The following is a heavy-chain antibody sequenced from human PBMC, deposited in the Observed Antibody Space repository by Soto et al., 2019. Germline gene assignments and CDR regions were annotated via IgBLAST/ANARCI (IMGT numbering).Heavy chain of an antibody. CDR1: AGSISSDGFY. CDR2: IYHSGGT. Sequence: SETLSLTCSVSAGSISSDGFYWNWIRQPPGKGLEWIGYIYHSGGTYSSPSLRSRVTISVVTSKNQFTLKLSSVTAADTAVYYCARDRGGYGVFDYWGQGTLVTVSS. D-gene: IGHD5-12*01. V-gene: IGHV4-31*03. CDR3: ARDRGGYGVFDY. J-gene: IGHJ4*02.